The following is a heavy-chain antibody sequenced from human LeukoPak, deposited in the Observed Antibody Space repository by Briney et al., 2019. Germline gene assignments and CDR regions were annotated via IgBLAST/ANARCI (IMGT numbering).Heavy chain of an antibody. CDR3: ARDGSPRDSSGWYWFDP. CDR1: GGSISSSSYY. J-gene: IGHJ5*02. V-gene: IGHV4-39*07. D-gene: IGHD6-19*01. Sequence: SETLSLTCTVSGGSISSSSYYWGWLRQPPGRGLEWIGSIYYSGSTYYNPSLKSRVTISVDTSKNQFSLKLSSVTAADTAVYYCARDGSPRDSSGWYWFDPWGQGTLVTVSS. CDR2: IYYSGST.